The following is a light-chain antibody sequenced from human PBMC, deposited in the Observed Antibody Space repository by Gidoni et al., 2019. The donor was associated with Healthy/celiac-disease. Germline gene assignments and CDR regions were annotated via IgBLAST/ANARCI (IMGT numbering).Light chain of an antibody. CDR2: GAS. Sequence: EIAMTQSPATLSVSPGERATLPCMASQSVSSNLAWYQQKPGQAPRLLIYGASTRATGIPARLSGSGSGTEFTLTISSLQSEDVAVYYCQQYNNWPALTFGGGTKVEIK. V-gene: IGKV3-15*01. J-gene: IGKJ4*01. CDR1: QSVSSN. CDR3: QQYNNWPALT.